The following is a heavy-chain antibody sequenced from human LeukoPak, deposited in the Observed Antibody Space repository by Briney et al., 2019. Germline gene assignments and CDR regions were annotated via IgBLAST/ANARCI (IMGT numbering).Heavy chain of an antibody. V-gene: IGHV1-69*13. CDR3: ARAEGVVAAVDY. CDR1: GGTFSSYA. J-gene: IGHJ4*02. D-gene: IGHD2-15*01. Sequence: ASVKVSCKASGGTFSSYAISWVRQAPGQGLEWMGGIIPIFGTANYAQKFQGRVTITADESTSTAYMELSSLRSEDTAVYYCARAEGVVAAVDYWGQGTLVTVSS. CDR2: IIPIFGTA.